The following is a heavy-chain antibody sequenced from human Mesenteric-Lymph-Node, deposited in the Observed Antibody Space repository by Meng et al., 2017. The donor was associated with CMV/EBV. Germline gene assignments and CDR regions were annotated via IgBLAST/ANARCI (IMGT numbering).Heavy chain of an antibody. D-gene: IGHD4-23*01. Sequence: VSGGSINSGGSSWSWIRQPPGKGLEWIGYIYRSGSAFYNPPLKSRVSISIDTSNNQFSLKLYSVTAADTAVYFCARGGNSDSSFDYWGQGTLVTVSS. CDR1: GGSINSGGSS. CDR2: IYRSGSA. V-gene: IGHV4-30-2*01. CDR3: ARGGNSDSSFDY. J-gene: IGHJ4*02.